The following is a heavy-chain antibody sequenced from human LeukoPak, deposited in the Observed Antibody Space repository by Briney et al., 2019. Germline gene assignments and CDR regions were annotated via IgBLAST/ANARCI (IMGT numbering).Heavy chain of an antibody. V-gene: IGHV1-18*04. Sequence: ASMKVSCKTSGYTFTSYYVSWVRQAPGQGLEWMGWISGYNAKTKYVQKFQGRITMTIDTSTTTAYMELRSLTSDDTAVYYCARVRDYCASSDYSDYWGQGTLVTVSS. J-gene: IGHJ4*02. D-gene: IGHD3-22*01. CDR2: ISGYNAKT. CDR3: ARVRDYCASSDYSDY. CDR1: GYTFTSYY.